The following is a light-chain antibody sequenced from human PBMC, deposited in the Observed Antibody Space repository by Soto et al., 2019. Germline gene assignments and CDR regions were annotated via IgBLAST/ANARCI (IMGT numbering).Light chain of an antibody. Sequence: QSALTQPPSASGSPGQSVAISCSGTSSDVGGYNYVSWYQQHPGKAPKLLIYDVNKRPSGVPDRISGSKSGNTASLTVSGLQAEDEADYYCISYAGSNRQAFGGGTKLTVL. CDR1: SSDVGGYNY. V-gene: IGLV2-8*01. CDR3: ISYAGSNRQA. CDR2: DVN. J-gene: IGLJ2*01.